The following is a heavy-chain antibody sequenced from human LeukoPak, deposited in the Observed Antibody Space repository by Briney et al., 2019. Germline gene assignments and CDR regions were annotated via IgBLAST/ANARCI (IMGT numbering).Heavy chain of an antibody. J-gene: IGHJ3*02. CDR3: ARKREPHDAFDI. Sequence: SVKVSCKASGGTFSSYAISWVRQAPGQGLEWMGGIIPIFGTANYAQKFQGRVTITTDESTSTAYMELSSLRSEDTAVYYCARKREPHDAFDIWGQGTMVTVSS. CDR2: IIPIFGTA. V-gene: IGHV1-69*05. CDR1: GGTFSSYA. D-gene: IGHD1-26*01.